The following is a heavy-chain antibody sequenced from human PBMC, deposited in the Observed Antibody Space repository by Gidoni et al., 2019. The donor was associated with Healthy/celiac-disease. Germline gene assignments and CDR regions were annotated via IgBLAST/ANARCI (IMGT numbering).Heavy chain of an antibody. J-gene: IGHJ3*02. CDR1: GFTFSSYS. CDR2: ISSSSSTI. Sequence: EVQLVESGGGLVQPGGSLRLSCAASGFTFSSYSMNWVRQAPGKGLEWVSYISSSSSTIYYADSVKGRFTISRDNAKNSLYLQMNSLRDEDTAVYYCARVFWSGYYYAFDIWGQGTMVTVSS. CDR3: ARVFWSGYYYAFDI. D-gene: IGHD3-3*01. V-gene: IGHV3-48*02.